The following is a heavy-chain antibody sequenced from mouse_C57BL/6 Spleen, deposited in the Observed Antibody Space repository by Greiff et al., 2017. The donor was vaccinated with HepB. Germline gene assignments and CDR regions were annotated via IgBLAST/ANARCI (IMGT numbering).Heavy chain of an antibody. J-gene: IGHJ2*01. Sequence: EVQRVESGGGLVQPGGSLKLSCAASGFTFSDYYMYWVRQTPEKRLEWVAYISNGGGSTYYPDTVKGRFTISRDNAKNTLYLQMSRLKSEDTAMYYCARLGDDGHSRGYYFDYWGQGTTLTVSS. CDR3: ARLGDDGHSRGYYFDY. V-gene: IGHV5-12*01. CDR2: ISNGGGST. D-gene: IGHD2-3*01. CDR1: GFTFSDYY.